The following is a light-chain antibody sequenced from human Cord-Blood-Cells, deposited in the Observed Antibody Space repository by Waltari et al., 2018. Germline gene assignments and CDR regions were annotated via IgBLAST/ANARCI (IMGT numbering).Light chain of an antibody. CDR1: QSVSSSY. Sequence: EIVLTQSTGTLSLSPGERATLSCRASQSVSSSYLAWYQPKPGQAPRLLIYGASRRATGIPDRFSGSGSGTDFTLTISRLEPEDFAVYYCQQYGSSPYTFGQGTKLEIK. CDR2: GAS. J-gene: IGKJ2*01. V-gene: IGKV3-20*01. CDR3: QQYGSSPYT.